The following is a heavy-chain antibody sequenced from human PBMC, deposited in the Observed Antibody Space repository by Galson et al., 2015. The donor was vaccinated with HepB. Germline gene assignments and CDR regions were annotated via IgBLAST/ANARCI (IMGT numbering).Heavy chain of an antibody. CDR3: AKDARGYEVGWDYSFGMDV. V-gene: IGHV3-23*01. Sequence: SLRLSCAASGFSFDTYAMSWVRQAPGKGLEWVSGISASGTRRDYADSVKGRFTISRDSSTSTLYLRMNSLRVGDTAVYSCAKDARGYEVGWDYSFGMDVWGPGTTVTVSS. D-gene: IGHD5-12*01. CDR1: GFSFDTYA. J-gene: IGHJ6*02. CDR2: ISASGTRR.